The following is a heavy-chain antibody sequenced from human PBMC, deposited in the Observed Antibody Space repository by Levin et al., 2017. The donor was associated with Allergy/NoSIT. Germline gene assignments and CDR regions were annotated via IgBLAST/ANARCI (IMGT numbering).Heavy chain of an antibody. CDR2: MSYDGSNK. Sequence: HSGGSLRLSCAASGFTFSTYAMHWVRQAPGKGLEWVAVMSYDGSNKYYADSVKGRFTISRDNSKNTLYLQMNSLRVEDTAVYYCAKDPTPVYQYCISTNCDYYFEYWGQGTLVTVSS. D-gene: IGHD2-2*01. CDR3: AKDPTPVYQYCISTNCDYYFEY. CDR1: GFTFSTYA. J-gene: IGHJ4*02. V-gene: IGHV3-30-3*01.